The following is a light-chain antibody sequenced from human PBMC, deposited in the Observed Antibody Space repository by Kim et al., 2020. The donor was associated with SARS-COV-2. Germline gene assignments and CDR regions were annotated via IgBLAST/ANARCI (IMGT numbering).Light chain of an antibody. CDR2: DVS. Sequence: GQSIPISCTGTSSDVGGSNSVSWYQQHPGKAPKLMIYDVSDRPSGVSARFSGSKSGNTASLTISGLQPEDEADYYCSSYTTSSTWVFGGGTQLTVL. CDR1: SSDVGGSNS. V-gene: IGLV2-14*03. J-gene: IGLJ3*02. CDR3: SSYTTSSTWV.